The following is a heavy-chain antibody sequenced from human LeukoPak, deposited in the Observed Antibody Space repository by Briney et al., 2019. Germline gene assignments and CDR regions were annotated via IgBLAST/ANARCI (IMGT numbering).Heavy chain of an antibody. V-gene: IGHV4-34*01. D-gene: IGHD2/OR15-2a*01. CDR3: ARALTFPDFYYYMDV. CDR2: INPSGRT. Sequence: SETLSLSCAVYGGSFSGYQWTWVRQSPGMGLEWIGEINPSGRTNYNPSLKSRFITSVDTSKNQFSLRLSSGTAADTAIYYCARALTFPDFYYYMDVWGEGTTVTVSS. CDR1: GGSFSGYQ. J-gene: IGHJ6*03.